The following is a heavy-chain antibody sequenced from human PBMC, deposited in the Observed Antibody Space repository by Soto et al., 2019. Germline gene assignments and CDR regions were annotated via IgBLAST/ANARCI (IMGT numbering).Heavy chain of an antibody. V-gene: IGHV3-23*01. Sequence: GGSLRLSCAASGFKFSNYAMSWVRQAPGKGLGWVSLISATGGGTYYADSVKGRFTISRDNSHNTLYLQVHSLTAEDTAVYYCAKDRRAGGNSAFYFDFWGQGAQVTVSS. J-gene: IGHJ4*02. CDR2: ISATGGGT. D-gene: IGHD3-16*01. CDR3: AKDRRAGGNSAFYFDF. CDR1: GFKFSNYA.